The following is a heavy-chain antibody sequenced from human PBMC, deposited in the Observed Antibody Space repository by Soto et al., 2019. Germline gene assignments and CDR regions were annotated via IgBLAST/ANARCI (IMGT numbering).Heavy chain of an antibody. Sequence: ASVKVSCKASGDIFTSYYMHWVRQAPGQGLEWMGIISSSGSTTTYAQGFQGRVTMTRNTSISTAYMELRSLRSDDTAVYYCARGVGSGSYYNQYNWFDPWGQGTLVTVSS. CDR1: GDIFTSYY. V-gene: IGHV1-46*01. CDR3: ARGVGSGSYYNQYNWFDP. CDR2: ISSSGSTT. J-gene: IGHJ5*02. D-gene: IGHD3-10*01.